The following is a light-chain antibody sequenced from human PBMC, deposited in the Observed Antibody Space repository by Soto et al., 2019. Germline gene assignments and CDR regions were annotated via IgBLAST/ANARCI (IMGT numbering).Light chain of an antibody. CDR2: EVS. CDR3: CSYAGSRTHVL. Sequence: QSVLTQPASVSGSPGQSITISCIGTSSDVGSYNLVSWYQQHPGKAPKVLIYEVSERPSGVSNRFSGSKSGNTDSLTISGLQAEDEAEYYCCSYAGSRTHVLFGGGTKVTVL. CDR1: SSDVGSYNL. V-gene: IGLV2-23*02. J-gene: IGLJ2*01.